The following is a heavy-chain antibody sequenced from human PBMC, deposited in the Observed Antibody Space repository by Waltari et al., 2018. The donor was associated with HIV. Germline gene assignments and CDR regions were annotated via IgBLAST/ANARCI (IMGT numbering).Heavy chain of an antibody. V-gene: IGHV1-46*03. CDR1: GYTFTSYY. CDR2: ISPGGGST. Sequence: QVRLVQSGAEVKKPGASVRVSCKASGYTFTSYYMHWVRQAPGQGLEWMGIISPGGGSTTYAQKFQGRVTMTRDTSTSTVYMDLSSLRSEDTAVYYCARTLYDSLTGYLIFYSPFDYWGQGTLVTVSS. D-gene: IGHD3-9*01. J-gene: IGHJ4*02. CDR3: ARTLYDSLTGYLIFYSPFDY.